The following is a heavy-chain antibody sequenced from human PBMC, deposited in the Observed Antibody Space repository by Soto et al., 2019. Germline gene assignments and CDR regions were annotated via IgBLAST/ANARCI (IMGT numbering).Heavy chain of an antibody. CDR2: MNTNSDDT. J-gene: IGHJ6*02. CDR3: AREWSAAGHFYGMDV. D-gene: IGHD6-13*01. Sequence: ALVKVSCKTSGYTFTSYDINWVRQAPGQGLEWVGWMNTNSDDTRSAQKFRGRLTLTRDKSMRAVYMKLSNLRPDDTAVYYCAREWSAAGHFYGMDVWGQGTTVTVSS. V-gene: IGHV1-8*01. CDR1: GYTFTSYD.